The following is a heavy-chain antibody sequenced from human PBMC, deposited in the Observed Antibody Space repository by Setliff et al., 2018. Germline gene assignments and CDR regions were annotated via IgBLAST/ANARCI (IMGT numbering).Heavy chain of an antibody. CDR3: ARDGVFYAMDV. D-gene: IGHD3-10*01. V-gene: IGHV4-61*02. CDR2: LHTSGST. CDR1: GASIDSGTYY. Sequence: PSETLSLTCAVSGASIDSGTYYWSWIRQPAGKGLEWVGRLHTSGSTTYNPSLQSRVTISVDTSKNHFSLNLTSVTAEDTALYYCARDGVFYAMDVWGHGTTVTSP. J-gene: IGHJ6*02.